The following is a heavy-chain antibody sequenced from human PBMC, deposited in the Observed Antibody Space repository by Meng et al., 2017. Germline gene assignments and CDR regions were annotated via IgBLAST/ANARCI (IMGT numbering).Heavy chain of an antibody. D-gene: IGHD4/OR15-4a*01. Sequence: SGKVSCKASGGTFSSYAISWVRQAPGQGLEWMGGIIPIFGTANYAQKFQGRVTITADESTSTAYMELSSLRSEDTAVYYCASGANYHYQVDYWGQGTLVTVSS. J-gene: IGHJ4*02. V-gene: IGHV1-69*13. CDR3: ASGANYHYQVDY. CDR2: IIPIFGTA. CDR1: GGTFSSYA.